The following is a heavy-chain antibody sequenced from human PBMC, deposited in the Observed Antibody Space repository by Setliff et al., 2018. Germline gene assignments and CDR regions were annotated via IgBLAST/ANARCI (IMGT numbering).Heavy chain of an antibody. V-gene: IGHV1-2*06. CDR1: GYTFTGYY. CDR3: ARDGGGDSDAFDI. Sequence: GASVKVSCKASGYTFTGYYMYWVRQAPGQGLEWMGRINPSSGATIYAQKFQGRVTMTSDTSISTAYMELGGLRSDDTAVYFCARDGGGDSDAFDIWGQGTMVTVSS. J-gene: IGHJ3*02. CDR2: INPSSGAT. D-gene: IGHD3-16*01.